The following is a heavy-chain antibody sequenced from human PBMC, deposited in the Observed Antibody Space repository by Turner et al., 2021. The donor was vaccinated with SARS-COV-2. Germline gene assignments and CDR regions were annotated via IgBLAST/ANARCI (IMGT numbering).Heavy chain of an antibody. CDR3: ARLMDTAMDYYGMDV. CDR1: GGSISSSTYY. CDR2: SYYSGIT. Sequence: QLQLQESGPGLVKPSETLSLTGTVSGGSISSSTYYWGWIRQPPGKGLEWIGNSYYSGITYYNPSLKSRVTISVDTSKNQFSLKLSSVTAADTAVYYCARLMDTAMDYYGMDVWGQGTTVTVSS. V-gene: IGHV4-39*01. J-gene: IGHJ6*02. D-gene: IGHD5-18*01.